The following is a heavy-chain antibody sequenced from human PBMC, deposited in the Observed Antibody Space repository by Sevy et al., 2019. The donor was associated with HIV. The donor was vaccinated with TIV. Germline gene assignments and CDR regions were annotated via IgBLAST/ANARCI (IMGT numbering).Heavy chain of an antibody. CDR1: GISLSNFA. J-gene: IGHJ3*02. D-gene: IGHD1-26*01. V-gene: IGHV3-30-3*01. CDR2: ISYDENDK. Sequence: GGSLRLSCVASGISLSNFAFHWVRQAPGKGLEWVAVISYDENDKYYADSVKGRFTISRDNSKNTVYLEMNSLQIEDTAVYYCARDRPKAYSGSYGDAFDIWGPGTMVTVSS. CDR3: ARDRPKAYSGSYGDAFDI.